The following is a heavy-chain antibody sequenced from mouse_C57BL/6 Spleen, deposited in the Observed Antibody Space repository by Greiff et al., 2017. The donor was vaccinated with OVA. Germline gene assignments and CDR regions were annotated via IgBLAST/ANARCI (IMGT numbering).Heavy chain of an antibody. CDR3: ARDDYYGYYFDY. Sequence: EVHLVESGGGLVKPGGSLKLSCAASGFTFSDYGMHWVRQAPEKGLEWVAYISSGSSTIYYADTVKGRFTISRDNAKNTLFLQMTSLRSEDTAMYYCARDDYYGYYFDYWGQGTTLTVSS. D-gene: IGHD1-1*01. CDR2: ISSGSSTI. CDR1: GFTFSDYG. J-gene: IGHJ2*01. V-gene: IGHV5-17*01.